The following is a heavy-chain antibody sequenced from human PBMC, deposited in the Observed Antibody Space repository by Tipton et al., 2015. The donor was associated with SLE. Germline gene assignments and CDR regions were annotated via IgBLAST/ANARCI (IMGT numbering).Heavy chain of an antibody. J-gene: IGHJ4*02. V-gene: IGHV4-61*02. CDR2: IYTSGST. Sequence: LRLSCTVSGGSISSSSYYWSWIRQPAGKGLEWIGRIYTSGSTNYNPSLKSRVTMSVDTSKNQFSLKLSSVTAADTAVYYCARDMGPLVGWGQGTLVTVPS. CDR1: GGSISSSSYY. CDR3: ARDMGPLVG. D-gene: IGHD1-26*01.